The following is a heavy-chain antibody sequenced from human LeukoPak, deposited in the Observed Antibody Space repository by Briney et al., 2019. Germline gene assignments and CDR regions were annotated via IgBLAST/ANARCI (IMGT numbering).Heavy chain of an antibody. CDR3: ARADIRAIASSGWYGFDF. CDR1: GYTFTSYG. CDR2: ISAYNGNT. J-gene: IGHJ4*02. V-gene: IGHV1-18*01. Sequence: GASVKVSCKASGYTFTSYGITWVRQAPGQGLEWMGWISAYNGNTNYAQKLQGRVTMTTDTSTSTAYMELRSLRSDDTAVCYCARADIRAIASSGWYGFDFWGQGTLVTVSS. D-gene: IGHD6-19*01.